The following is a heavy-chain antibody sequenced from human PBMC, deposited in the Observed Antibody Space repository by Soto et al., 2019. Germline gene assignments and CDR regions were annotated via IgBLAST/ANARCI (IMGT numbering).Heavy chain of an antibody. J-gene: IGHJ4*02. Sequence: QVQLVQSGAEVKKPGASVKVSRKASGYTFTSYGISWVRQAPGQGLEWMGWISAYNGNTNYAQKLQGRVTMTTDTSTSTAYMELRSLRSDDTAVYYCARIAPTPYYYDSSGYYKKFWGFDYWGQGTLVTVSS. D-gene: IGHD3-22*01. CDR1: GYTFTSYG. V-gene: IGHV1-18*01. CDR2: ISAYNGNT. CDR3: ARIAPTPYYYDSSGYYKKFWGFDY.